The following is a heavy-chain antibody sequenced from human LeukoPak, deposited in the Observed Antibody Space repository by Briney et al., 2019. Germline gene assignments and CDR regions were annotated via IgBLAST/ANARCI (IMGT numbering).Heavy chain of an antibody. CDR3: ARGPYSGYDSFDY. D-gene: IGHD5-12*01. CDR1: GGSISSSSYY. CDR2: IYYSGST. V-gene: IGHV4-39*01. Sequence: SETLSLTCTVSGGSISSSSYYWGWIRQPPGKGLEWIGSIYYSGSTYYNPSLKSRVTISVDTSKNQFSLKLSSVTAADTAVYYCARGPYSGYDSFDYWSQGTLVTVSS. J-gene: IGHJ4*02.